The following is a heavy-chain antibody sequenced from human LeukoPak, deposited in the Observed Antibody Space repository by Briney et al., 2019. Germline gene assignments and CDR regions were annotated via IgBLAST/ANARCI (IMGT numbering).Heavy chain of an antibody. CDR3: ARGRVYYD. Sequence: PSETLSLTCAVYSGSFSGYYWSWIRQPPGKGLEWIGEINHSGSTNYNPSLKSRVTISVDTSKNQFSLKLSSVTAADTAVYYCARGRVYYDWGQGTLVTVSS. CDR1: SGSFSGYY. CDR2: INHSGST. J-gene: IGHJ4*02. D-gene: IGHD1-26*01. V-gene: IGHV4-34*01.